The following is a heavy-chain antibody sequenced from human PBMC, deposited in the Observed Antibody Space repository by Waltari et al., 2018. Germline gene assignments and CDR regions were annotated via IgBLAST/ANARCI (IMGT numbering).Heavy chain of an antibody. V-gene: IGHV4-59*01. Sequence: GPGLVKPSQTLSLTCNVSGDSINSYYWSWIRQPPGKGLEWIGYSYYSGSPNYNPSLKSRVTISVDPSKNHFSLKLRSVTAADTAVYYCARGGGVTLNSWGQGTLITVSS. CDR2: SYYSGSP. J-gene: IGHJ4*02. CDR1: GDSINSYY. D-gene: IGHD3-16*01. CDR3: ARGGGVTLNS.